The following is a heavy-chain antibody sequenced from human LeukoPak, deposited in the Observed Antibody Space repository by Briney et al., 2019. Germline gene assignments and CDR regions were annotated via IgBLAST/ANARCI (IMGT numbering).Heavy chain of an antibody. Sequence: GESLKISCKGSGYSFTSYWIAWVRQMPGKGLEWMGIIYPGDSDTRYSPSFQGQVTISADKSISTAYLQWSSLKASDTAMYYCARGAAGTTPDYYYFGLDVWGQGTTVRVSS. CDR1: GYSFTSYW. V-gene: IGHV5-51*01. CDR2: IYPGDSDT. D-gene: IGHD1-7*01. J-gene: IGHJ6*02. CDR3: ARGAAGTTPDYYYFGLDV.